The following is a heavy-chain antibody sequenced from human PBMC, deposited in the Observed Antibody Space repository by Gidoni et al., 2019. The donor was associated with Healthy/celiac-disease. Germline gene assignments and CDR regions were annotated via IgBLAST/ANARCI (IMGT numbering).Heavy chain of an antibody. D-gene: IGHD3-10*01. V-gene: IGHV3-21*01. CDR1: GFTFSSYS. CDR3: ARDLNYYGSGSYRDWFDP. Sequence: EVQLVESGGGLVKPGGYLRLSCEAYGFTFSSYSMNWVRQAPGKGLEWVSSISSSSSYIYYADSVKGRFTISRDNAKNSLYLQMNSLRAEDTAVYYCARDLNYYGSGSYRDWFDPWGQGTLVTVSS. CDR2: ISSSSSYI. J-gene: IGHJ5*02.